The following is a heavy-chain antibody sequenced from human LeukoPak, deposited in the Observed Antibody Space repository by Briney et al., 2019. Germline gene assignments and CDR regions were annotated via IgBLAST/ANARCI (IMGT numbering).Heavy chain of an antibody. CDR2: IKQDGSEK. CDR3: ARGAMPHANWFDP. Sequence: GGSLRLSCAVSGFTFSTHWMSWVRQAPGKGLEWVANIKQDGSEKYYVDSVKGRFTISRDNAKNSLYLQMNSLRAEDTAVYYCARGAMPHANWFDPWGQGTLVTVSS. D-gene: IGHD2-2*01. V-gene: IGHV3-7*01. J-gene: IGHJ5*02. CDR1: GFTFSTHW.